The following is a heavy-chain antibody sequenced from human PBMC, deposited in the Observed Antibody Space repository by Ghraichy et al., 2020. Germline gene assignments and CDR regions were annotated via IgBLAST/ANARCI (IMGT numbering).Heavy chain of an antibody. Sequence: ETLRLSCAASGFTFSNYAMSWVRQAPGKGLEWVSVISGSGGRTQYADSVKGRFTISRDNSKNTLYLQMSSLRAEDTAVYYCAKGTVVVDVNAREGNNFYRRPFDHWGQGTLVTVSS. D-gene: IGHD2-15*01. J-gene: IGHJ4*02. V-gene: IGHV3-23*01. CDR3: AKGTVVVDVNAREGNNFYRRPFDH. CDR1: GFTFSNYA. CDR2: ISGSGGRT.